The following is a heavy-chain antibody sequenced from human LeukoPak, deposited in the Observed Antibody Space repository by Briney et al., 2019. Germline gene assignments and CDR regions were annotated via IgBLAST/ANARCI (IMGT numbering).Heavy chain of an antibody. CDR1: GYTFASYA. Sequence: ASVKVSCKASGYTFASYAMNWVRQAPGQGLEWMGWINTNTGNPTYAQGFTGRFVFSLDTSVSTAYLQISSLKAEDTAVYYCAREKANWGLYYYMDVWGKGTTVTVSS. CDR2: INTNTGNP. CDR3: AREKANWGLYYYMDV. D-gene: IGHD7-27*01. V-gene: IGHV7-4-1*02. J-gene: IGHJ6*03.